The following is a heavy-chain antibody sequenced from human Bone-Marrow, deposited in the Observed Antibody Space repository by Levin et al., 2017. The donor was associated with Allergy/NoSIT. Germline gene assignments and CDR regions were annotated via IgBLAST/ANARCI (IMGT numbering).Heavy chain of an antibody. CDR1: GFTFSSYG. J-gene: IGHJ3*02. Sequence: GGSLRLSCAASGFTFSSYGMHWVRQAPGKGLEWVAVISYDGSNKYYADSVKGRFTISRDNSKNTLYLQMNSLRAEDTAVYYCAKWPSRIVGATYHRDDAFDIWGQGTMVTVSS. CDR2: ISYDGSNK. D-gene: IGHD1-26*01. CDR3: AKWPSRIVGATYHRDDAFDI. V-gene: IGHV3-30*18.